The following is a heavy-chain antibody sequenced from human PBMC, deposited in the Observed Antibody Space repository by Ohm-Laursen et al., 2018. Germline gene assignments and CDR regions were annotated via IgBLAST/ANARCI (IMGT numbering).Heavy chain of an antibody. J-gene: IGHJ4*02. Sequence: GASVKVSCNASGYTFTGYYMNWVRQAPGQGLEWMGIINRRDGSTSYAQRFQGRVTMTRDTSTSTFYMELNSLISEDTAVFYCAILSRVGTFDYWGQGTLVTVSS. D-gene: IGHD1-26*01. CDR3: AILSRVGTFDY. CDR2: INRRDGST. V-gene: IGHV1-46*01. CDR1: GYTFTGYY.